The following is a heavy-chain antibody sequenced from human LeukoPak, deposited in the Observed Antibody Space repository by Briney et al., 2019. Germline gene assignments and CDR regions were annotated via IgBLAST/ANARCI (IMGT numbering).Heavy chain of an antibody. V-gene: IGHV3-74*01. CDR1: GFTFSSYW. CDR3: VTQWDY. D-gene: IGHD2-8*01. CDR2: IDSDGSGT. Sequence: PGGSLRLSCAASGFTFSSYWMHWVRQVPGKGLVWVARIDSDGSGTSYADSVKGQFTISRDNAKNTLYLQMSSLRADDTAVYYCVTQWDYWGQGTLVTVSS. J-gene: IGHJ4*02.